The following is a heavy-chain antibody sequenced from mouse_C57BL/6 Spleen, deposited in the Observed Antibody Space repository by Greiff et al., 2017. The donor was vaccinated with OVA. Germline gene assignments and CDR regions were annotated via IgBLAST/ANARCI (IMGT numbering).Heavy chain of an antibody. CDR1: GYTFTSYW. D-gene: IGHD1-1*01. CDR3: AGEGVGGCFDY. J-gene: IGHJ2*01. Sequence: QVQLQQPGAELVKPGASVKLSCKASGYTFTSYWMHWVKQRPGQGLEWIGMIHPNSGSTNYNEKFKSKATLTVDKSSSTAYMQLSSLTSEDSAVYYCAGEGVGGCFDYWGQGTTLTVSS. CDR2: IHPNSGST. V-gene: IGHV1-64*01.